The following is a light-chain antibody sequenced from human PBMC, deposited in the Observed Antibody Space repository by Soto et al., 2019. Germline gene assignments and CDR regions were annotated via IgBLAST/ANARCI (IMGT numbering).Light chain of an antibody. CDR3: QQYYSTPQT. V-gene: IGKV4-1*01. Sequence: DIVMTQSPDSLAVSLGERATINCESSQSVFSSSNSKNYLAWYQQKPGQPPKLLIYWASTRESGVPDRFSGSGSGTDFTLTISSLQAEDVAVYYCQQYYSTPQTFGQGTKVELK. CDR1: QSVFSSSNSKNY. J-gene: IGKJ1*01. CDR2: WAS.